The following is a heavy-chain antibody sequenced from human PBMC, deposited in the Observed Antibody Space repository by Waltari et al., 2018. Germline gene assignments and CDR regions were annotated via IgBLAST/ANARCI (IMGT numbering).Heavy chain of an antibody. CDR3: AKDLSITMVRGVLSAEYFQH. CDR2: ISGSGGRT. D-gene: IGHD3-10*01. V-gene: IGHV3-23*04. J-gene: IGHJ1*01. Sequence: EVQLVESGGGLVQPGGSLRLSCAASGFTFSSYAMRWVRQAPGRGLGWVSAISGSGGRTYYSCSVKGRFTISRDNSKNTLYLQMNSLRAEDTAVYYCAKDLSITMVRGVLSAEYFQHWGQDTLVTVSS. CDR1: GFTFSSYA.